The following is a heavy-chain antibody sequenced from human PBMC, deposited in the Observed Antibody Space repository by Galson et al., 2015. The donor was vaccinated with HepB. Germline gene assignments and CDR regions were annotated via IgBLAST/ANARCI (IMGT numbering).Heavy chain of an antibody. J-gene: IGHJ2*01. V-gene: IGHV1-2*06. D-gene: IGHD3-22*01. CDR2: INPNSGGT. Sequence: SCKASGYTFTGYYMHWVRQAPGQGLEWMGRINPNSGGTNYAQKFQGRVTMTRDTSISTAYMELSRLRSDDTAVYYCARVPAFYDSSGYFRVNWYFDLWGRGTLVTVSS. CDR1: GYTFTGYY. CDR3: ARVPAFYDSSGYFRVNWYFDL.